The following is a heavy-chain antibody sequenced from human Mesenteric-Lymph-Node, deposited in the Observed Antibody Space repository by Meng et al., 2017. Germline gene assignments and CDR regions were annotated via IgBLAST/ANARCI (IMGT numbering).Heavy chain of an antibody. D-gene: IGHD3-10*01. CDR2: IYYSGDS. Sequence: SETLSLTCTVSGGSISSGSYYWGWIRQPPGKGLEWIGSIYYSGDSYFNPTLKTRVTISADTSKNQFSLKLSSVTAADTAVYYCAREDYYGSGSTYYFDYWGQGTLVTVSS. J-gene: IGHJ4*02. CDR3: AREDYYGSGSTYYFDY. V-gene: IGHV4-39*07. CDR1: GGSISSGSYY.